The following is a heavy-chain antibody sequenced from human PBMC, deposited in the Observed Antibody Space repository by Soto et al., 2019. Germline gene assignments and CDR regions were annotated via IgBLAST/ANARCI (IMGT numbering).Heavy chain of an antibody. D-gene: IGHD4-17*01. CDR2: IFYTGST. CDR3: ARLDYGDYVFNF. CDR1: GGSINTRRYY. V-gene: IGHV4-39*01. J-gene: IGHJ4*02. Sequence: QLQLQESGPGLVKPSETLSLTCSVSGGSINTRRYYWGWIRQPPGMGLQWIGTIFYTGSTYYNPSLKSRVTLPVDTSKNQFSLNLTSVTAADTALYYCARLDYGDYVFNFWGQGTLVIVSS.